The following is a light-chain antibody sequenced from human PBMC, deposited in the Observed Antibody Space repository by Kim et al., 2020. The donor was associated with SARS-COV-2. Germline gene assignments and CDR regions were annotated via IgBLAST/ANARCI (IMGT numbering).Light chain of an antibody. J-gene: IGKJ2*01. CDR2: EAA. Sequence: SGSVGDRVTITCRASQTISSRMAWYQQKPGKAPTLLIYEAASLETGVPSRFSGSRSGTEFTLTISSLQPDDFATYYCQQYNSYSATFGQGTKLEI. CDR1: QTISSR. V-gene: IGKV1-5*03. CDR3: QQYNSYSAT.